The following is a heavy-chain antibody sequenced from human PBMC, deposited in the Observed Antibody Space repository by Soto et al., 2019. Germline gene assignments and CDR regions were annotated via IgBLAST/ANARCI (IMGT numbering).Heavy chain of an antibody. Sequence: EVQLVESGGGVVRPGGSLRLSCAASGFTFDDYGMSWVRQAPGKGLEWVSGINWNGGSTGYADSVKGRFTISRDNAKNALYLQMNSLRAEDTALYHCARANGPRWLRLPWDYWGQGTLVTVSS. CDR3: ARANGPRWLRLPWDY. CDR2: INWNGGST. D-gene: IGHD5-12*01. V-gene: IGHV3-20*01. J-gene: IGHJ4*02. CDR1: GFTFDDYG.